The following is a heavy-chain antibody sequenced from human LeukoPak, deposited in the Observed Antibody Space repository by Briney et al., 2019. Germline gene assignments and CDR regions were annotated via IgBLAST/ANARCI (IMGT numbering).Heavy chain of an antibody. V-gene: IGHV3-21*01. Sequence: ESLRLSCAASGFTFSSYSMNWVRQAPGRGLEWVSSISSSSSYIYYADSVKGRFTISRDNAKNSLYLQMNSLRAEDTAVYYCARDHPAVAGTLFDYWGQGTLVTVSS. CDR3: ARDHPAVAGTLFDY. CDR1: GFTFSSYS. D-gene: IGHD6-19*01. J-gene: IGHJ4*02. CDR2: ISSSSSYI.